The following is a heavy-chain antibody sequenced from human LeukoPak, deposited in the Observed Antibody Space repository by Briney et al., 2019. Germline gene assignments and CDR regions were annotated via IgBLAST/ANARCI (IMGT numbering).Heavy chain of an antibody. CDR3: AGDPVAGDLFDY. Sequence: ASVKVSCKASGYTFTGYYMHWVRQAPGQGLEWMGRINPNSGGTNYAQKFQGRVTMTRDTSISTAYMELSRLRSDDTAVYYCAGDPVAGDLFDYWGQGTLVTVSS. CDR2: INPNSGGT. J-gene: IGHJ4*02. V-gene: IGHV1-2*06. CDR1: GYTFTGYY. D-gene: IGHD6-19*01.